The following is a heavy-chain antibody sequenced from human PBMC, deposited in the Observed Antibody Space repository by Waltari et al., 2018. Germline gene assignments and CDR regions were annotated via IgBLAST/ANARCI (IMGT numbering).Heavy chain of an antibody. CDR3: AKLQVRRITMVQGDV. D-gene: IGHD3-10*01. J-gene: IGHJ6*02. Sequence: QVQLVESGGGVVQPGGSLRLSCAASGFTFRSYGMHWVRQAPGKGLEWVAFIRYDGSNKYYADSVKGRFTISRDNSKNTLYLQMNSLRAEDTAVYYCAKLQVRRITMVQGDVWGQGTTVTVSS. V-gene: IGHV3-30*02. CDR1: GFTFRSYG. CDR2: IRYDGSNK.